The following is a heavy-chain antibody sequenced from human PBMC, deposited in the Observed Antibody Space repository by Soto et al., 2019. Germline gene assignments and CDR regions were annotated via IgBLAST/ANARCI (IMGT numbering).Heavy chain of an antibody. V-gene: IGHV3-7*01. D-gene: IGHD2-2*01. J-gene: IGHJ4*02. Sequence: PGRSLRLSCVASGFSFTNTWMSWVRQAPGKGLEWVANLRQGGDEINYVDSVKGRFTISRDNAKNSLFLQMNSLRAGDTALYYCARGSTSFDYWGQGALVTVSS. CDR2: LRQGGDEI. CDR3: ARGSTSFDY. CDR1: GFSFTNTW.